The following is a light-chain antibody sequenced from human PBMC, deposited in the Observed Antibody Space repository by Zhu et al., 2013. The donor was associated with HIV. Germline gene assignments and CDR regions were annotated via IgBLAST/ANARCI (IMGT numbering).Light chain of an antibody. Sequence: QSALTQPASVSGSPGQSITISCTGTSSDVGNYNLVSWYQQHPGKAPKLMIYEVNKRPSGVSNRFSGSKSGNTASLTISGLQAEDEADYYCCSYTSGAALVFGGGTKMSVV. CDR3: CSYTSGAALV. CDR2: EVN. V-gene: IGLV2-23*02. CDR1: SSDVGNYNL. J-gene: IGLJ3*02.